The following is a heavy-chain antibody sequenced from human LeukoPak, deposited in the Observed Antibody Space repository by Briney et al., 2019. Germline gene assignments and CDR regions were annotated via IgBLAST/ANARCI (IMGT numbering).Heavy chain of an antibody. D-gene: IGHD3-16*01. J-gene: IGHJ3*01. CDR2: IWHDGNHK. CDR3: VRGWGSNVYASAFDV. V-gene: IGHV3-33*01. Sequence: PGGSLRLSCAASGLIFSTYGMHWVRQAPGKGLEWVTVIWHDGNHKDYADSVKGRFTISRDNTKNTLLLQMSDLRAEDTAAYYCVRGWGSNVYASAFDVWGQGTMVTVSS. CDR1: GLIFSTYG.